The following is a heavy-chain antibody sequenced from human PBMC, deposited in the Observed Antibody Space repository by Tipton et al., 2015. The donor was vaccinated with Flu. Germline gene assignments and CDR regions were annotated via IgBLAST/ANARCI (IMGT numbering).Heavy chain of an antibody. CDR2: ISSNGDNT. Sequence: SLRLSCAASGFTFSDYAMHWVRQAPGKGLEYVSAISSNGDNTYYADSVKGRFTISRDKSKNTLYLQMGSLRADDMAVCYCARGMNTGLVDVWGQGTTVTVSS. D-gene: IGHD1-14*01. CDR3: ARGMNTGLVDV. V-gene: IGHV3-64*02. J-gene: IGHJ6*02. CDR1: GFTFSDYA.